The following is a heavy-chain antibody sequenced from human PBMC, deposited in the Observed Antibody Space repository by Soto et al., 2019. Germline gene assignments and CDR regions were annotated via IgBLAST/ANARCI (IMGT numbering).Heavy chain of an antibody. CDR3: SGDKNVDTALARNYCFDD. D-gene: IGHD5-18*01. J-gene: IGHJ4*02. CDR1: GGSISSSSYY. V-gene: IGHV4-39*01. Sequence: SETLSLTCTVSGGSISSSSYYWGWIRQPPGKGLEWIGSIYYSGSTYYNPSLKSRVTISVDTSKNQFSLKLSSVTAADTAVYYFSGDKNVDTALARNYCFDDWGQGTTVTVSS. CDR2: IYYSGST.